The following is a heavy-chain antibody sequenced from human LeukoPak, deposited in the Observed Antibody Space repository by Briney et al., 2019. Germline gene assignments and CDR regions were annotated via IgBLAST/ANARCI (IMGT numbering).Heavy chain of an antibody. CDR1: GFTFSAYA. CDR2: ISYDGSNK. CDR3: ARAVYYGSDYYYGMDV. Sequence: GGSLRLSCAAPGFTFSAYAMHWVRQAPGKGLEWVTVISYDGSNKYYADSVNGRFTISRDNSKNTLYLQMNSLRAEDTAVYYCARAVYYGSDYYYGMDVWGQGTTVTVSS. D-gene: IGHD3-10*01. V-gene: IGHV3-30*04. J-gene: IGHJ6*02.